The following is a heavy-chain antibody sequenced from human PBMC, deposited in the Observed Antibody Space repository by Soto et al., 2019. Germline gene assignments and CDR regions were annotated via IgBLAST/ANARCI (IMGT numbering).Heavy chain of an antibody. CDR1: SGSIRSSNW. CDR2: IYHSGST. J-gene: IGHJ4*02. Sequence: PSETLTPTCAGSSGSIRSSNWWSWVRPPPGKGLEWIGEIYHSGSTNYNPSLKSRVTISVDKSKNQFSLKLSSVTAADTAVYYCARVGGDFWSGYYYFDYWGQGTLVTVSS. D-gene: IGHD3-3*01. CDR3: ARVGGDFWSGYYYFDY. V-gene: IGHV4-4*02.